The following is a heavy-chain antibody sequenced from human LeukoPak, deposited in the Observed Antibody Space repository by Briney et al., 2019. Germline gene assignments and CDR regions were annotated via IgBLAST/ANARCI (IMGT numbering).Heavy chain of an antibody. CDR2: ISAYNGNT. Sequence: GSSVKVSCKASGGTFTSYGISWVRQAPGQGLEWMGWISAYNGNTNYAQKLQGRVTMTTDTSTSTAYMELRSLRSDDTAVYYCARLPDLVVPAAMPGNWFDPWGQGTLVTVSS. J-gene: IGHJ5*02. V-gene: IGHV1-18*01. D-gene: IGHD2-2*01. CDR3: ARLPDLVVPAAMPGNWFDP. CDR1: GGTFTSYG.